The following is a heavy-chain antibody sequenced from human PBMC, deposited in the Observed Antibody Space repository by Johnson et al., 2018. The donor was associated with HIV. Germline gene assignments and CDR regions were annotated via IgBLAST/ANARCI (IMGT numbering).Heavy chain of an antibody. CDR3: ARMRSLPDAFDI. CDR1: GFTFSSYA. CDR2: INWNGGST. J-gene: IGHJ3*02. V-gene: IGHV3-20*04. Sequence: EVQLVESGGGLVQPGGSLRLSCAASGFTFSSYAMSWVRQAPGQGLAWVSGINWNGGSTGYADSVKVRFTISRDNAKNSLYLQMNSLRAEDTAVYYCARMRSLPDAFDIWGQGTMVTVSS.